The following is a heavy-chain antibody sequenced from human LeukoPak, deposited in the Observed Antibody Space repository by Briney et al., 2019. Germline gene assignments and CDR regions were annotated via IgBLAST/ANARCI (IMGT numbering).Heavy chain of an antibody. CDR1: GGTFSSYA. D-gene: IGHD4-17*01. CDR3: ASQNGDYRNWFDP. CDR2: IIPILGIA. J-gene: IGHJ5*02. Sequence: ASVKVSCKASGGTFSSYAISWVRQAPGQGLEWMGRIIPILGIANYAQKFQGRVTITAGKSTSTAYMELSSLRSEDTAVYYCASQNGDYRNWFDPWGQGTLVTVSS. V-gene: IGHV1-69*04.